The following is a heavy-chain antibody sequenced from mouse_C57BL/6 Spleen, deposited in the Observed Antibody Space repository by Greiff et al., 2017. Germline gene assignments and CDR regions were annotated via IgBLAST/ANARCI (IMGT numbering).Heavy chain of an antibody. CDR2: ISSGGDYI. CDR3: TGEGYGYGFAY. CDR1: GFTFSSYA. D-gene: IGHD2-2*01. V-gene: IGHV5-9-1*02. J-gene: IGHJ3*01. Sequence: EVQVVESGEGLVKPGGSLKLSCAASGFTFSSYAMSWVRQTPEKRLEWVAYISSGGDYIYYAATVKGRFTISRDNARNALYLQMSSLKSEDTAMYCCTGEGYGYGFAYWGQGTLVTVSA.